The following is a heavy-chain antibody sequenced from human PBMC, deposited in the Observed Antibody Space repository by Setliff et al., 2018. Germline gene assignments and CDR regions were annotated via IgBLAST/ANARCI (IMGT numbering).Heavy chain of an antibody. J-gene: IGHJ4*02. CDR2: IHPGDSDI. CDR1: GYRFTNSW. V-gene: IGHV5-51*01. D-gene: IGHD6-13*01. CDR3: AKSGIAAAGTAPFDY. Sequence: GESLKISCKGSGYRFTNSWIGWVRQMPGKGLEWMGIIHPGDSDIRYGPSFQGQVTISADKSISTAYLQWSSLKASDTAMYYCAKSGIAAAGTAPFDYWGQGTLVTVSS.